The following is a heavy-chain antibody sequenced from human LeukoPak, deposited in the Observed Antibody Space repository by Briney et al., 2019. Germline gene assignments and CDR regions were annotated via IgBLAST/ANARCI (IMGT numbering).Heavy chain of an antibody. D-gene: IGHD1-26*01. CDR2: IYYSGST. J-gene: IGHJ6*02. CDR3: ARDPGSYYYYYGMDA. V-gene: IGHV4-59*01. Sequence: SETLSLTCTVSGGSISSYYWSWIRQPPGKGLEWIGYIYYSGSTNYNPSLKSRVTISVDTSKNQFSLKLSSVTAADTAVYYCARDPGSYYYYYGMDAWGQGTTVTVSS. CDR1: GGSISSYY.